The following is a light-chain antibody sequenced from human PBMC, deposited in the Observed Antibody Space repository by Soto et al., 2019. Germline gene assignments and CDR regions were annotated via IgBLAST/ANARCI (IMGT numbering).Light chain of an antibody. CDR1: QTISSW. CDR3: QQYNTYPYT. J-gene: IGKJ2*01. CDR2: KAS. V-gene: IGKV1-5*03. Sequence: DIQMTQSPSTLSASVGDRVTITCRASQTISSWLVWYQQKPGKAPNLLIYKASNLKSGVPSRFSGSGSGTEFTLTISSLQPDDFATYYCQQYNTYPYTFGQGTKLEIK.